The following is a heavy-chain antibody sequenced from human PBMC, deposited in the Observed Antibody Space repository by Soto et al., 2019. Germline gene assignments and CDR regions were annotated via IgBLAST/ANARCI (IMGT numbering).Heavy chain of an antibody. CDR3: ARGRTVNFYGMDV. D-gene: IGHD4-17*01. CDR2: INPHSGDT. V-gene: IGHV1-2*02. J-gene: IGHJ6*02. Sequence: QVQLVQSGAEVKKPGASVTVSCQASGYTFTDHYIHWVRQAPGQGLEWMGWINPHSGDTIYAQKFQGRVTLTRDTSISTAYMELSRLRSDDTAVYYCARGRTVNFYGMDVWGQGTTVTVSS. CDR1: GYTFTDHY.